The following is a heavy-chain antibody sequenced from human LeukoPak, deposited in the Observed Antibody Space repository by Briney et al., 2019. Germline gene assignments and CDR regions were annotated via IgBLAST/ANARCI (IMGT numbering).Heavy chain of an antibody. J-gene: IGHJ4*02. CDR2: ISGSGGST. CDR3: AKDGKKYGSTWDFDY. D-gene: IGHD6-19*01. CDR1: GFTFSSYA. V-gene: IGHV3-23*01. Sequence: GGSLRLSCAASGFTFSSYAMIWVRQAPGKGLEWVSGISGSGGSTYYADSVKGRFTTARVNPKNPLYLQMNSLRAEDTAVYYCAKDGKKYGSTWDFDYWGQGTLVTVSS.